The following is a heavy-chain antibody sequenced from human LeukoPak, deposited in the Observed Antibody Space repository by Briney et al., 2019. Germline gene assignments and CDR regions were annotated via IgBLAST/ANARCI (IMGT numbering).Heavy chain of an antibody. Sequence: GRSLRLSCGASGFTFSLYPMHWVRQAPGKGLEWVAVISYDGTNKFYADSVKGRFTISRDNSKNTLYLQMNSLRADDTAVYYCVRGDRNSYFDYWGQGTLVTVSS. V-gene: IGHV3-30*04. CDR1: GFTFSLYP. CDR2: ISYDGTNK. CDR3: VRGDRNSYFDY. D-gene: IGHD4-23*01. J-gene: IGHJ4*02.